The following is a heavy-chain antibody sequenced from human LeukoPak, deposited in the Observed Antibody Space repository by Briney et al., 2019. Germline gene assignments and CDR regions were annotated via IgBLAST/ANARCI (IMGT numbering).Heavy chain of an antibody. CDR1: GGSISSYY. D-gene: IGHD1-14*01. J-gene: IGHJ6*02. V-gene: IGHV4-59*01. Sequence: SETLSLTCTVSGGSISSYYWSWIRQPPGKGLEWIGYIYYSGSTNYNPSLKSRVTISVDTSKNQFSLKLSSVTAADTAVYYCARMNRGTTYYYGMDVWGQGTTVTVSS. CDR3: ARMNRGTTYYYGMDV. CDR2: IYYSGST.